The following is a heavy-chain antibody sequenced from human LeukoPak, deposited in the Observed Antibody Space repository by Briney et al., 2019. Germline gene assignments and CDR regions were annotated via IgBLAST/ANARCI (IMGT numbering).Heavy chain of an antibody. Sequence: GGSLRLSCAASGFTFSSYGMNWVRQAPGKGLEWVSSISSSGTYVYYADSVKGRFTISRDNAKNSLSLQMNSLRADDAAVYYCARASSKQLAGYLPDGFDIWGQGTTVTVSS. J-gene: IGHJ3*02. CDR2: ISSSGTYV. V-gene: IGHV3-21*01. CDR3: ARASSKQLAGYLPDGFDI. D-gene: IGHD3-9*01. CDR1: GFTFSSYG.